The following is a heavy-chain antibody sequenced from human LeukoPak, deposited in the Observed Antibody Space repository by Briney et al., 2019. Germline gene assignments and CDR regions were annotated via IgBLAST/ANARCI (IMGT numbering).Heavy chain of an antibody. J-gene: IGHJ4*02. V-gene: IGHV3-49*03. CDR3: TRGNYYFDY. Sequence: PGRSLRLSCTASGFTFGDYAMSWIRQAPGKGLEWVGFIRSNVCGAITEYAASVKGRFTISRDDSKSIAYLQMSSLKTEDTAVYYCTRGNYYFDYWGQGTLVTVSS. CDR2: IRSNVCGAIT. CDR1: GFTFGDYA.